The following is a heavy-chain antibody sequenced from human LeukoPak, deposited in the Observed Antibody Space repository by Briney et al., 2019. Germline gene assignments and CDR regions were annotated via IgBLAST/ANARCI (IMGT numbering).Heavy chain of an antibody. J-gene: IGHJ4*02. CDR3: AGASTYSGSYFHFDY. CDR1: GGSISSYY. CDR2: IYYSGST. V-gene: IGHV4-59*01. D-gene: IGHD1-26*01. Sequence: SETLSLTCTVSGGSISSYYWSWIRQPPGKGLEWIGYIYYSGSTNYNPSLKSRVTISVDTSKNQFSLKLSSVTAADTAVYYCAGASTYSGSYFHFDYWGQGTLVTVSP.